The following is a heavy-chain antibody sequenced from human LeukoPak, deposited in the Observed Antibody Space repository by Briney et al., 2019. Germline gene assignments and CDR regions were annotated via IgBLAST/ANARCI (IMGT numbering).Heavy chain of an antibody. CDR1: GDSVSRYY. D-gene: IGHD4-17*01. CDR3: ARVQYGEGYYYYGMEV. J-gene: IGHJ6*02. Sequence: SETLSLTCSVSGDSVSRYYWNWIRQPPGKGLEWIGLMYNSGSTNYNPSLKSRVTISVDTSKNQFSLKLSSVTAADTAVYYCARVQYGEGYYYYGMEVWGQGTTVTVSS. V-gene: IGHV4-59*02. CDR2: MYNSGST.